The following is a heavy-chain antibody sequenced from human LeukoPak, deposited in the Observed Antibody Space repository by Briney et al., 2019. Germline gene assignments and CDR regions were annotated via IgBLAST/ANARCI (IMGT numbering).Heavy chain of an antibody. J-gene: IGHJ4*02. Sequence: GESLKISCRGSGYTFSTYWIAWVRQMPGKGLEWMGIIYPSDSDTRCSPSFEGQVTISVDKSISTVYLQWGSLRASDTAMYYCARFYGSGAAYWGQGTLVTVSS. V-gene: IGHV5-51*01. CDR3: ARFYGSGAAY. D-gene: IGHD3-10*01. CDR2: IYPSDSDT. CDR1: GYTFSTYW.